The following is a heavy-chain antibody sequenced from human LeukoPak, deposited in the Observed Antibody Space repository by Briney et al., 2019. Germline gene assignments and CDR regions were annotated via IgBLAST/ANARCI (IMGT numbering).Heavy chain of an antibody. Sequence: GESLQISCKASEYNFANYWIGWLRQMPGRGREWMGLIYPGDSKTRFSPSFQGQVTLSADKSINTAYLHWSSLKASDTALYYCARLISTAGLSYFDLWGQGSLVTVSS. CDR3: ARLISTAGLSYFDL. D-gene: IGHD6-13*01. V-gene: IGHV5-51*01. CDR2: IYPGDSKT. CDR1: EYNFANYW. J-gene: IGHJ4*02.